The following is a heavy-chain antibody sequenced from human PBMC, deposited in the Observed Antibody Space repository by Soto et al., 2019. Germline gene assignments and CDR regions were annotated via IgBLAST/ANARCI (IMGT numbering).Heavy chain of an antibody. CDR2: IIPIFGTA. V-gene: IGHV1-69*01. Sequence: VKVSLKASGCPFTSYAIIWGRQDPGQGLEWMGGIIPIFGTANYAQKFQCRVTITADESTSTAYMELSSLRSEDTAVYYCGYTYGLGYGMDVWGQGTTVIVSS. CDR3: GYTYGLGYGMDV. D-gene: IGHD5-18*01. J-gene: IGHJ6*02. CDR1: GCPFTSYA.